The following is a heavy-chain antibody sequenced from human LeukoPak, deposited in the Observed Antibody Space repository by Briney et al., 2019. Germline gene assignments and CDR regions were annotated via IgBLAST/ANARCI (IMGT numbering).Heavy chain of an antibody. J-gene: IGHJ4*02. CDR2: ISSSGSTI. CDR3: AREYSGSYYRVDYFDY. CDR1: GFTFSSYG. Sequence: PGGSLRLSCAASGFTFSSYGMNWVRQAPGKGLEWVSYISSSGSTIYYADSVKGRFSISRDNAKNSLYLQMNSLRAEDTAVYYCAREYSGSYYRVDYFDYWGQGTLVTVSS. V-gene: IGHV3-48*03. D-gene: IGHD1-26*01.